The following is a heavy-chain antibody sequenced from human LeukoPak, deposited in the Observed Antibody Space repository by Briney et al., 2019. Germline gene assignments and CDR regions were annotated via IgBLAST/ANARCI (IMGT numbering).Heavy chain of an antibody. D-gene: IGHD4-17*01. J-gene: IGHJ5*02. V-gene: IGHV3-21*01. CDR2: ISSSSSYI. Sequence: GGSLRLSCAASGFTFSSYSMSWVRQAPGKGLEWVSSISSSSSYIYYADSVKGRFTISRDNAKNSLYLQMNSLRAEDTAVYYCARDLPDYGDYGYWVNWFDPWGEGTLVTVSS. CDR1: GFTFSSYS. CDR3: ARDLPDYGDYGYWVNWFDP.